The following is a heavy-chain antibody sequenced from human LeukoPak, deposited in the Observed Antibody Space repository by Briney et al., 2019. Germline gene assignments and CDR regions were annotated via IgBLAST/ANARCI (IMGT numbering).Heavy chain of an antibody. CDR2: ISSSSSYI. Sequence: PGGSLRLSCAASGFTFSSYSMNWVRQAPGKGLEWVSSISSSSSYIYYADSVKGRFTISRDNAKNSLYLQMNSLRAEDTAVYYCARDGNYYGSGSYYPPYYYYMDVWGKGTTVTVSS. D-gene: IGHD3-10*01. V-gene: IGHV3-21*01. J-gene: IGHJ6*03. CDR3: ARDGNYYGSGSYYPPYYYYMDV. CDR1: GFTFSSYS.